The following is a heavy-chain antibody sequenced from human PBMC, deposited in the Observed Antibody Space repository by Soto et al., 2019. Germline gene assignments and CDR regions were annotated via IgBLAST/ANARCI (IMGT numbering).Heavy chain of an antibody. Sequence: SETPSLNSTVYGGSIPSGDYYWSWIRQPPGKGLEWIRYIYYSGSTYYNPSLKSRVTISVDTSKNQFSLKLSSVTAADTAVYYCASNSYGYIFYDHWGQG. J-gene: IGHJ4*02. CDR1: GGSIPSGDYY. V-gene: IGHV4-30-4*01. CDR3: ASNSYGYIFYDH. CDR2: IYYSGST. D-gene: IGHD5-18*01.